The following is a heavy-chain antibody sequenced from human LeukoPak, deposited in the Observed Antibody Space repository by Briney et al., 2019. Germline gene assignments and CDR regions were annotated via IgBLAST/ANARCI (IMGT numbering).Heavy chain of an antibody. D-gene: IGHD2-2*01. CDR1: GGTFSSYA. V-gene: IGHV1-69*05. CDR3: ARDGTTRVVPAAKGPGLAFDI. Sequence: ASVKVSCKASGGTFSSYAISWVRQAPGQGLEWMGGIIPIFGTANYAQKFQGRVTITTDESTSTAYMELSSLRSEDTAVYYCARDGTTRVVPAAKGPGLAFDIWGQGTMVTLSS. J-gene: IGHJ3*02. CDR2: IIPIFGTA.